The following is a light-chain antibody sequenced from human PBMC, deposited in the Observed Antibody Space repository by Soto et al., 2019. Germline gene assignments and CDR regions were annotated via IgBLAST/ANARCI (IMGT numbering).Light chain of an antibody. CDR1: QSITASY. J-gene: IGKJ1*01. Sequence: IVLTQSPGTLSLSPWERATLSCRASQSITASYLAWYQQKPGRTPRLLIHDISRRDTGTPDRFSGSGSGTDFTLTISRLEPEDFAVYYCQQYGNSPWAFGQGTKVDIK. CDR2: DIS. V-gene: IGKV3-20*01. CDR3: QQYGNSPWA.